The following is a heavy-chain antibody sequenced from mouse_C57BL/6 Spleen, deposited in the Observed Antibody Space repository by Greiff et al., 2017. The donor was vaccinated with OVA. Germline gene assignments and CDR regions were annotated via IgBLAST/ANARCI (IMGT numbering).Heavy chain of an antibody. CDR3: ARQNGNSYAMDY. V-gene: IGHV5-9*01. CDR2: ISGGGGNT. J-gene: IGHJ4*01. Sequence: EVQVVESGGGLVKPGGSLKLSCAASGFTFSSYTMSWVRQTPEKRLEWVATISGGGGNTYYPDSVKGRFTISRDNAKNTLYLQMSSLRSEDTALYYCARQNGNSYAMDYWGQGTSVTVSS. CDR1: GFTFSSYT. D-gene: IGHD2-1*01.